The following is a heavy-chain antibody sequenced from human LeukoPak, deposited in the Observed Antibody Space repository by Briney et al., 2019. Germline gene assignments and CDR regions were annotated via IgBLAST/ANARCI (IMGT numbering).Heavy chain of an antibody. J-gene: IGHJ6*03. CDR1: GYTFTGYY. Sequence: ASVKVSCKASGYTFTGYYMHWVRQAPGQGLEWMGWINPNSGGTNYAQKFQGRVTMTRDTSISTAYMELSRLRSDDTAVYYCAREVVGSSWSQHYYYYYMDVWGKGTTVTVSS. D-gene: IGHD6-13*01. CDR2: INPNSGGT. CDR3: AREVVGSSWSQHYYYYYMDV. V-gene: IGHV1-2*02.